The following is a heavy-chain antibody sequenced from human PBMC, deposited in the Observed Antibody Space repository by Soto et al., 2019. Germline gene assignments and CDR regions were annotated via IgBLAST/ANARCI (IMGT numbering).Heavy chain of an antibody. V-gene: IGHV3-23*01. CDR2: LNGRATEK. J-gene: IGHJ4*02. Sequence: EVQLLASGGGLVRPGGSLRLSCVISGFTFSSYAMTWVRQAPGKGLEWVSTLNGRATEKYHADSVRGRFTISRDNSKSTLYLQMNSLRAEDPAIYYFSKGYSDSSWSHLDFWGQGTLVTVST. CDR1: GFTFSSYA. CDR3: SKGYSDSSWSHLDF. D-gene: IGHD6-13*01.